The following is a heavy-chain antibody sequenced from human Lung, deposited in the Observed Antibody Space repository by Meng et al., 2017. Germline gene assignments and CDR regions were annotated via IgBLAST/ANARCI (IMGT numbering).Heavy chain of an antibody. Sequence: QVQLGQSGSEMKKPGAAVTDASEPSGYTCSRYSMHWVRQAPGQGLEWMGWINTDTGKPTYAQGFTGRFVFSLDTSVRTAYLQISSLKAEDTAVYYCARDRGSSGWSNWFDPWGQGTLVTVSS. V-gene: IGHV7-4-1*02. D-gene: IGHD6-13*01. J-gene: IGHJ5*02. CDR3: ARDRGSSGWSNWFDP. CDR1: GYTCSRYS. CDR2: INTDTGKP.